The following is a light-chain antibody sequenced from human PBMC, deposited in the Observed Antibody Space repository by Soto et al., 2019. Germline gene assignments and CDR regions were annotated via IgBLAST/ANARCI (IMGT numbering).Light chain of an antibody. J-gene: IGLJ2*01. CDR1: SSDVGGYTY. CDR2: DVT. V-gene: IGLV2-8*01. CDR3: SSYAGNDIVL. Sequence: QSALTQPPSASGSPGQSVTISCTGTSSDVGGYTYVSWYQQHPGKAPKLLIHDVTERPSGVPDRFSGSRSDSTASLTVSGLQAEDEAYYYCSSYAGNDIVLFGGGTKLTVL.